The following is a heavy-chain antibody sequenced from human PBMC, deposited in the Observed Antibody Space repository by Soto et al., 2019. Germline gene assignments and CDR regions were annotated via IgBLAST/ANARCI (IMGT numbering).Heavy chain of an antibody. D-gene: IGHD2-15*01. V-gene: IGHV3-23*01. CDR2: ISGSGGST. Sequence: GGSLRLSCAASGFTFSSYAMSWVRQAPGKGLEWVSAISGSGGSTYYADSVKGRFTISRDNSKNTLYLQMNSLRAEDTAVYYCAKFGFGPVVVVAATRGGAFDIWGQGTMVTVSS. CDR1: GFTFSSYA. CDR3: AKFGFGPVVVVAATRGGAFDI. J-gene: IGHJ3*02.